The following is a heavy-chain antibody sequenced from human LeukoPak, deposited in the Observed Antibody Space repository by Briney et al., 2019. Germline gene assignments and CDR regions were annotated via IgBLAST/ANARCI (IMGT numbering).Heavy chain of an antibody. CDR2: IYYSGST. CDR3: ARHQGCSSTSCYASYFDY. J-gene: IGHJ4*02. CDR1: GGSISSSSYY. Sequence: SETLSLTCTVSGGSISSSSYYWGWIRQPPGKGLEWIGSIYYSGSTYYNPSLKSRVTISVDTSKNQFSLKLSSVTAADTAVYYCARHQGCSSTSCYASYFDYWGQGTLVTVSS. D-gene: IGHD2-2*01. V-gene: IGHV4-39*01.